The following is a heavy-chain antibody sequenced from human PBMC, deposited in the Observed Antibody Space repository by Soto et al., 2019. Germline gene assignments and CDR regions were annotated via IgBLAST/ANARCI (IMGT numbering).Heavy chain of an antibody. Sequence: QVQLQESGPGLVRPSETLSLTCTVSGGSISNSYWSWIRQSPGKGLEWIGYIYSNGNTNYNPSLKSRLTISIDPSKNQFSLKLSSLSAADTAVYYCARHSPPFFYGSGPWDVWGRGTTVTVSS. V-gene: IGHV4-59*08. J-gene: IGHJ6*02. CDR1: GGSISNSY. CDR2: IYSNGNT. D-gene: IGHD3-10*01. CDR3: ARHSPPFFYGSGPWDV.